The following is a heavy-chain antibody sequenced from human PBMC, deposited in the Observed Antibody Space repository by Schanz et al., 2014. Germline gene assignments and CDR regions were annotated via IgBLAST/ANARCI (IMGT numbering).Heavy chain of an antibody. CDR1: GFTFSSHW. V-gene: IGHV3-74*01. Sequence: EVQLVQSGGGLVQPGGSLRLSCAASGFTFSSHWMHWVRQDPGKGLVWVARINSVGINTDYADSVTGRFTISRDNAKNTLYLQMNTLRAEDTAVYYCARPALWFGDNCFDPWGQGTLVTVSS. CDR3: ARPALWFGDNCFDP. D-gene: IGHD3-10*01. CDR2: INSVGINT. J-gene: IGHJ5*02.